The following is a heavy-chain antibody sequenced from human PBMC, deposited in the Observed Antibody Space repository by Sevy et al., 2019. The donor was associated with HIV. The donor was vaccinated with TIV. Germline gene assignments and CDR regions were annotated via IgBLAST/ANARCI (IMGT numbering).Heavy chain of an antibody. Sequence: GGSLRLSCAASGFTFTSYAMSWVRQAPGKGLEWVSSISGPGGTTYYADSVKGRFTISRDNSKNTLYLQMNSLRADDSAVYYCAKGDEPATDYGDYVPNPFDIWGQGTMVTVSS. J-gene: IGHJ3*02. CDR3: AKGDEPATDYGDYVPNPFDI. V-gene: IGHV3-23*01. D-gene: IGHD4-17*01. CDR2: ISGPGGTT. CDR1: GFTFTSYA.